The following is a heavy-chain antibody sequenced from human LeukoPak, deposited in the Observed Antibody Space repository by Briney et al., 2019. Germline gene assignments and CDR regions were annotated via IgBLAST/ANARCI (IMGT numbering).Heavy chain of an antibody. V-gene: IGHV3-7*03. Sequence: GGSLRLSCAASGFSFSSYWMNWVRQAPGKGLEWVANIKQDGSEKYYVDSVKGRFTISRDNAKSSLYLQMNSLRAEDTAVYYCASGGYSFFYWGQGTLVTVSS. CDR2: IKQDGSEK. CDR1: GFSFSSYW. CDR3: ASGGYSFFY. J-gene: IGHJ4*02. D-gene: IGHD5-18*01.